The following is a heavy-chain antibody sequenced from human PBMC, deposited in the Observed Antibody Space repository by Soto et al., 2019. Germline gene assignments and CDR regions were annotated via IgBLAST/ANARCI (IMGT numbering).Heavy chain of an antibody. J-gene: IGHJ4*02. V-gene: IGHV4-39*07. D-gene: IGHD1-7*01. Sequence: SETLSLTCTVSGGSISSSSYYWGWIRQPPGKGLEWIGSIYYSGSTYYNPFLKSRVTISVDTSKNQFSLKLSSVTAADTAVYYCARDDVYNWNYHFFDYWGQGTLVTVSS. CDR2: IYYSGST. CDR3: ARDDVYNWNYHFFDY. CDR1: GGSISSSSYY.